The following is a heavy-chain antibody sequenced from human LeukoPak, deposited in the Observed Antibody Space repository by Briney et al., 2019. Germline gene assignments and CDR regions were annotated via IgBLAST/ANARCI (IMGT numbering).Heavy chain of an antibody. CDR3: AKDPRNSSGWYGTYYFDY. J-gene: IGHJ4*02. V-gene: IGHV3-30*02. CDR1: GFTFSSYG. D-gene: IGHD6-19*01. Sequence: GGSLRLSCAASGFTFSSYGMHWVRQAPGKGLEWVAFIRYDGSNKYYADSVKGRFTISRDNSKNTLYLQMNSLRAEDTAVSYCAKDPRNSSGWYGTYYFDYWGQGTLVTVSS. CDR2: IRYDGSNK.